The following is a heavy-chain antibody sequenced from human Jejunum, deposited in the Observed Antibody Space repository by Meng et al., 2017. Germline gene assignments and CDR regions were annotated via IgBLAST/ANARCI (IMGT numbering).Heavy chain of an antibody. V-gene: IGHV1-2*06. CDR2: IKPNNGDT. D-gene: IGHD1-1*01. CDR3: ARDPLSTNLENWFDP. CDR1: GYTFTDYY. Sequence: QVQLVQSGAVVKKPGASVKVSCKASGYTFTDYYINWVRQAPGQGLEWIGRIKPNNGDTRYAQKFQDRVTLTRDTSINTAYMDLRRLTSDDTAVYYCARDPLSTNLENWFDPWGHGTLVTVSS. J-gene: IGHJ5*02.